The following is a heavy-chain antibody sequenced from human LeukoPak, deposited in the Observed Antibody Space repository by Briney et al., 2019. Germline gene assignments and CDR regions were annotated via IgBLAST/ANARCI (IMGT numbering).Heavy chain of an antibody. D-gene: IGHD2-2*01. CDR2: IYPGDSDT. CDR3: ARQGAGGDIVVVPAAPFDY. V-gene: IGHV5-51*01. Sequence: GESLKISCKGSGYSFTSYWIGWVRQMPGKGLEWMGIIYPGDSDTRYSPSFQGQVTISADKSISTAYLQWSSLKASDTAMYYCARQGAGGDIVVVPAAPFDYWGQGTLVTVSS. CDR1: GYSFTSYW. J-gene: IGHJ4*02.